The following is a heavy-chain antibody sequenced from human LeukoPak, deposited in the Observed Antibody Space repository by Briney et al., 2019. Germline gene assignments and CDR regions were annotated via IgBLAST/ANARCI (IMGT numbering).Heavy chain of an antibody. J-gene: IGHJ3*02. CDR1: GGSISSGGYS. CDR3: ARGLVGPDPGNAFDI. Sequence: SETLSLTCAVSGGSISSGGYSWSWIRQPPGKGLEWIGYIYHSGSTYYNPSLKSRVTISVDRSKNQFSLKLSSVTAADTAVYYCARGLVGPDPGNAFDIWGQGTMVTVSS. D-gene: IGHD1-26*01. CDR2: IYHSGST. V-gene: IGHV4-30-2*02.